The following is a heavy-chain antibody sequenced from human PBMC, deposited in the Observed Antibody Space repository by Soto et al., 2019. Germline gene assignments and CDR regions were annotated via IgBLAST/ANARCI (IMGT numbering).Heavy chain of an antibody. Sequence: ETLSLTCTVSGGSISGSSYYWGWIRQPPGKGLEWIGNIYYSGSTYYNPSLKSRVTISVDTSKNQFSLKLSSVTAADTAVYYCARGRLAPYYDSSGYYYYNWFDPWGQGTLVTVSS. D-gene: IGHD3-22*01. CDR1: GGSISGSSYY. CDR3: ARGRLAPYYDSSGYYYYNWFDP. J-gene: IGHJ5*02. CDR2: IYYSGST. V-gene: IGHV4-39*01.